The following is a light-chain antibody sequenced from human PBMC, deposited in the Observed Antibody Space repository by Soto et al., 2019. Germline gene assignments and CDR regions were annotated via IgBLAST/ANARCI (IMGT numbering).Light chain of an antibody. V-gene: IGLV1-44*01. CDR3: AAWDDSLNGYV. CDR1: SSNIGSNT. Sequence: QSVLSQPPSASGTPGQRVTISCSGSSSNIGSNTVSWYQQFPGTAPKLLIYFNIQRPSGVPDRCSGSKSGTSASLAISGLQSEDEADYYCAAWDDSLNGYVLGNGTKVT. J-gene: IGLJ1*01. CDR2: FNI.